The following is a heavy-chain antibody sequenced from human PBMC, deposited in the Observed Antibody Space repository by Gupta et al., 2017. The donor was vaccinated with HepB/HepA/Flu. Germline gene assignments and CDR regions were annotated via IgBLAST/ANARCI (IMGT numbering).Heavy chain of an antibody. CDR2: INHSGST. V-gene: IGHV4-34*01. CDR1: GGSFSGYY. J-gene: IGHJ4*02. D-gene: IGHD3-22*01. CDR3: ARPHYYDSSGYYLY. Sequence: QVQLQQWGAGLLKPSETLSLTCAVYGGSFSGYYWRWIRQPPGKGLEWIGEINHSGSTNYNPSLKSRGTISVDTSKNQFSLKLSSVTAADTAVYYCARPHYYDSSGYYLYWGQGTLVTVSS.